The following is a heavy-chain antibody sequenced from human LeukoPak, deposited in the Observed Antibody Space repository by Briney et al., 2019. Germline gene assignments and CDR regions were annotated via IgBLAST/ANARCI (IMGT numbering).Heavy chain of an antibody. V-gene: IGHV4-39*01. CDR3: AYSGSYGHLGY. CDR1: GGSISSNAYY. D-gene: IGHD1-26*01. CDR2: IYSSVST. J-gene: IGHJ4*02. Sequence: TASETLSLTCTVSGGSISSNAYYWAWIRQPPGKGLEWIGSIYSSVSTYYNPSLKSRVTISVDTSKNQFSLRLSSVTAADTALYYCAYSGSYGHLGYWGQGIPVTVSS.